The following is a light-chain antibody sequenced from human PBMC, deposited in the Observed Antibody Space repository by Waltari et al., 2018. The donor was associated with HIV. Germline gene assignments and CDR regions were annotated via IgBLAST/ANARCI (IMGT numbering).Light chain of an antibody. V-gene: IGLV3-19*01. Sequence: SSDVTQDPAVSVALGQTVRLTCQGDSLRDYYATVYQQKAGPAPILVIYGRSKRPSGIPDRLSCSSTGNTASLTISGAQAEDEADDYCSYRDSNNNWVFGGGTKVTVL. J-gene: IGLJ3*02. CDR2: GRS. CDR1: SLRDYY. CDR3: SYRDSNNNWV.